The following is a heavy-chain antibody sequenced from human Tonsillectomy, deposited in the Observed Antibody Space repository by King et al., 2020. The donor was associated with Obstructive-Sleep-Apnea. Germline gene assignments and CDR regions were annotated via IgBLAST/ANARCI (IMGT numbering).Heavy chain of an antibody. CDR1: GYSISSGHY. CDR2: IYHSGST. CDR3: ARGRAQTGTAGHFFDH. J-gene: IGHJ4*02. V-gene: IGHV4-38-2*02. D-gene: IGHD1-7*01. Sequence: QLQESGPGLVKPSETLSLTCTVSGYSISSGHYWGWVRQPPGKGLEWIGTIYHSGSTYYNPSLTSRVTISVDTSKNQFALKLSSVSAADTPVFHCARGRAQTGTAGHFFDHWGQGTLVTVSS.